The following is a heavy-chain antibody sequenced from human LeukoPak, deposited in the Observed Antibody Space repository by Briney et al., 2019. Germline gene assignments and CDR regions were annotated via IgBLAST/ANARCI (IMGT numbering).Heavy chain of an antibody. CDR2: IKEDGSEK. Sequence: GGSLRLSCAASGFMFSSYWMSWVRQAPGKGLEWVADIKEDGSEKSYVDSVKGRFTISRDNAKNSLYLQMNTLRAEDTAVYYCARGGILYGDYGSYYFDYWGQGTLVTVSS. J-gene: IGHJ4*02. CDR1: GFMFSSYW. CDR3: ARGGILYGDYGSYYFDY. D-gene: IGHD4-17*01. V-gene: IGHV3-7*01.